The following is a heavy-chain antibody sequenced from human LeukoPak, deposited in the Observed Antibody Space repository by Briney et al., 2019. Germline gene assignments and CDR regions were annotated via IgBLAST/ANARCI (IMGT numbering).Heavy chain of an antibody. CDR2: IYTTGST. Sequence: PSETLSLTCAVYGGSFSGYYWSWIRQPAGKGLEWIGRIYTTGSTNYNPSLKSRVTISVGTSKNQFSLKLSSVTAADTAVYYCAREAGFEWYFDYWGQGTLVTVSS. CDR1: GGSFSGYY. J-gene: IGHJ4*02. CDR3: AREAGFEWYFDY. D-gene: IGHD3-10*01. V-gene: IGHV4-4*07.